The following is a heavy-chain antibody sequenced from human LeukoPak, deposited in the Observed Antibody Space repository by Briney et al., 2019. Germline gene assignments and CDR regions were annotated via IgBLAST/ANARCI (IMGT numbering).Heavy chain of an antibody. CDR3: ARPYYYDSSIYDAFDP. V-gene: IGHV4-39*01. D-gene: IGHD3-22*01. J-gene: IGHJ5*02. CDR2: IYYSGST. Sequence: SETLSLTCTVSGGSISSSSYYWGWIRQPPGKGLEWIGSIYYSGSTYYNPSLKSRVTTSVDTSKNQFSLKLSSVTAADTAVYYCARPYYYDSSIYDAFDPWGQGTLVIVSS. CDR1: GGSISSSSYY.